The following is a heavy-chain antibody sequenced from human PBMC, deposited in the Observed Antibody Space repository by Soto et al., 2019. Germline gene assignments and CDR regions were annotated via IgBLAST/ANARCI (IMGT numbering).Heavy chain of an antibody. D-gene: IGHD6-19*01. CDR3: ARDITVAGTGFDY. CDR2: IYSGGST. J-gene: IGHJ4*02. V-gene: IGHV3-53*01. CDR1: GFTVSSNF. Sequence: EVQVVESGGGLIQPGGSLRLSCAASGFTVSSNFMSWVRQAPGKGLEWVSVIYSGGSTYYADSVKGRFTISRDISKNTVYLQMNSLRDEDTAVYYGARDITVAGTGFDYWGQGTLVTVSS.